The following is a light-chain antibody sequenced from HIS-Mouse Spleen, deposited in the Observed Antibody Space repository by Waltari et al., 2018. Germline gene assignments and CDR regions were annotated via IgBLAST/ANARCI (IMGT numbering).Light chain of an antibody. V-gene: IGLV2-14*03. J-gene: IGLJ2*01. CDR2: DVS. Sequence: QSALTQPASVSGSPGQSITISCTGTSSDVGGYNYVSWYQQHPGKAPKQLIYDVSTRPSGVSNRFPGSKSGNTASLTISGLQAEDEADYYCSSYTSSSFNVVFGGGTKLTVL. CDR3: SSYTSSSFNVV. CDR1: SSDVGGYNY.